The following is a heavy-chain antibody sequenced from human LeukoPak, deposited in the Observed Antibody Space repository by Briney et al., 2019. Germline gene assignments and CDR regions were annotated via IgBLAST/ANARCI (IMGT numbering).Heavy chain of an antibody. CDR1: GFTFSNYW. J-gene: IGHJ3*02. Sequence: GGSLRLSCAASGFTFSNYWMHWVRQAPGEGLVWVARITSDGSSTSHADAVKGRFTISRDNAKNTLCLQMNSLRVEDTAVYYCARDYAVGESFDIWGQGTLVTVSS. CDR2: ITSDGSST. CDR3: ARDYAVGESFDI. V-gene: IGHV3-74*01. D-gene: IGHD3-16*01.